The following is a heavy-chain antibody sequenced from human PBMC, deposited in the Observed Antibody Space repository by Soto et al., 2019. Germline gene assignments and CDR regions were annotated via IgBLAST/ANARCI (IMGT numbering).Heavy chain of an antibody. CDR1: GFTFRTYT. Sequence: GGSLRLSCVASGFTFRTYTMNWVRQAPGKGLEWVSGIRGFSPYTFYAESVKGRFTISRDNAKNSLYLQMNSLGVEDTAVYYCARDRGYDAHDYYYNAMDVWGQGTTVTVYS. D-gene: IGHD2-15*01. CDR3: ARDRGYDAHDYYYNAMDV. J-gene: IGHJ6*02. V-gene: IGHV3-21*01. CDR2: IRGFSPYT.